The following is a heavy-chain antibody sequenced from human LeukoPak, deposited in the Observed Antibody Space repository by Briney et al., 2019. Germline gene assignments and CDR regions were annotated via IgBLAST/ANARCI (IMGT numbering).Heavy chain of an antibody. J-gene: IGHJ4*02. CDR2: ISSSSSTI. Sequence: PGGSLRLSCAASGFTFSSYSMNWVRQAPGKGLEWVSYISSSSSTIYYADSVKGRFTISRDNAKNSLYLQMNSLRAEDTAVYYCARDLRFDYDYVWGSYRYRHWGQGTLVTVSS. CDR1: GFTFSSYS. V-gene: IGHV3-48*01. CDR3: ARDLRFDYDYVWGSYRYRH. D-gene: IGHD3-16*02.